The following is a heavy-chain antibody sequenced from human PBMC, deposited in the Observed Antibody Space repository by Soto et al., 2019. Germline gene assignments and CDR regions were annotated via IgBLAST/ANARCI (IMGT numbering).Heavy chain of an antibody. CDR1: GLIFGDYA. Sequence: EVQVVESGGGLVKPGRSLRLSCSASGLIFGDYAISWFRQAPGKGLEWVGFIRSEHEGGTTEYAASVKGRFTISRDDSNSVAHLQMTGLETEDTAVYYCTREMGSSGWYYYGMDVWGQGTTVTVSS. CDR3: TREMGSSGWYYYGMDV. V-gene: IGHV3-49*05. J-gene: IGHJ6*02. CDR2: IRSEHEGGTT. D-gene: IGHD6-19*01.